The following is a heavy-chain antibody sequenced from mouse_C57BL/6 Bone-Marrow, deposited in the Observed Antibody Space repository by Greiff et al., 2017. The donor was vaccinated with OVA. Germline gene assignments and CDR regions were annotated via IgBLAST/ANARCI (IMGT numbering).Heavy chain of an antibody. V-gene: IGHV1-64*01. CDR1: GYTFTSYW. CDR3: ARETVVAYYFDY. CDR2: IHPNSGST. J-gene: IGHJ2*01. D-gene: IGHD1-1*01. Sequence: QVQLQQPGAELVKPGASVKLSCKASGYTFTSYWMHWVKQRPGQGLEWIGMIHPNSGSTNYNEKFKSKATLTVDKSSSIAYMQLSSLTSEDSAVYYCARETVVAYYFDYWGQGTTLTVSS.